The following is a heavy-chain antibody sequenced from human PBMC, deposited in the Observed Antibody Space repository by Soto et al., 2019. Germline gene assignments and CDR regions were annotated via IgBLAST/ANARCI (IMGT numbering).Heavy chain of an antibody. CDR1: GFSLRTSGVG. Sequence: SGATLVNPTQTLTLTCTFSGFSLRTSGVGVGWIRQPPGKALEWLALIFWDDDKRYSPSLKSRLSITKGTSENQVFLTMTNMDPVDAATYYCTHHGYYSYGMDVWGQGTKLTVSS. CDR3: THHGYYSYGMDV. J-gene: IGHJ6*02. V-gene: IGHV2-5*02. CDR2: IFWDDDK.